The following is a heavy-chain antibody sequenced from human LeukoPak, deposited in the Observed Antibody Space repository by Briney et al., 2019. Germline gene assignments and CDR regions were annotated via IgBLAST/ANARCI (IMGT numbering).Heavy chain of an antibody. J-gene: IGHJ4*02. Sequence: ASVTVSCKASGYTFTGYYMHWVRQAPGQGLEGMGWINPNSGGKNYAQKFQGRDTMTRDTSISTAYMELSRLRSDDTAVYYCASSYDSSGYYFYWGQGTLVTVSS. CDR3: ASSYDSSGYYFY. CDR2: INPNSGGK. V-gene: IGHV1-2*02. CDR1: GYTFTGYY. D-gene: IGHD3-22*01.